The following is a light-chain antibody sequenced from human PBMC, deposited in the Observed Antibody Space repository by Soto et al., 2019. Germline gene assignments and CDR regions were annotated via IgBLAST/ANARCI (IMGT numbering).Light chain of an antibody. CDR3: ATWDDSLYGMV. V-gene: IGLV1-44*01. CDR2: TND. CDR1: SSNIGRNP. Sequence: QSVLTQPPSASGTPGQRVTICCSGGSSNIGRNPVNWYLQLPGTAPKLLIYTNDRRPSGVPDRVSASKSGTSASLTISGLQSEDEADYYCATWDDSLYGMVFGGGTKVTVL. J-gene: IGLJ2*01.